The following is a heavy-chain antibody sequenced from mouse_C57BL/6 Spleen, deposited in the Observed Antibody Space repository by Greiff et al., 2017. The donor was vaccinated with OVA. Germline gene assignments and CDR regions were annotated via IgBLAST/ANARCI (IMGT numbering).Heavy chain of an antibody. CDR1: GYTFTDYN. CDR2: INPNNGGT. Sequence: VHVKQSGPELVKPGASVKIPCKASGYTFTDYNMDWVKQSHGKSLEWIGDINPNNGGTIYNQKFKGKATVTVDKSSSTAYMELRSLTSEDTAVYYCARSPIRGYFDVWGTGTTVTVSS. CDR3: ARSPIRGYFDV. J-gene: IGHJ1*03. V-gene: IGHV1-18*01. D-gene: IGHD1-1*01.